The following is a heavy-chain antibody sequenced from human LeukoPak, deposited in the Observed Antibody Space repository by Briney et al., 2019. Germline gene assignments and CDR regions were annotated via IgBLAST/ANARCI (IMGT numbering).Heavy chain of an antibody. CDR2: ISSDGSNK. D-gene: IGHD3-10*01. V-gene: IGHV3-30*04. CDR3: AREYGFGSGSYFP. CDR1: TFTFSSYA. J-gene: IGHJ5*02. Sequence: GGSLRLSCAASTFTFSSYAMHWVRQAPGKGLEWVTVISSDGSNKYYADSVKGRFTISRDTAKNTLYLQMNSLRAEDTAVYYCAREYGFGSGSYFPWGQGTLVTVSS.